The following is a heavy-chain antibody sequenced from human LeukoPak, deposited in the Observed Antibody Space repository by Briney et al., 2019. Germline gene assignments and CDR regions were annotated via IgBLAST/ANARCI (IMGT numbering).Heavy chain of an antibody. CDR2: IIPIFGTA. CDR1: GGTFSSYA. D-gene: IGHD5-24*01. J-gene: IGHJ4*02. CDR3: AGSFRRARDGYKD. V-gene: IGHV1-69*05. Sequence: SVKVSCKASGGTFSSYAISWVRQAPGQGLEWMGGIIPIFGTANYAQKFQGRVTITTDESTSTAYMELSSLRSEDTAVYYCAGSFRRARDGYKDWGQGTLVTVSS.